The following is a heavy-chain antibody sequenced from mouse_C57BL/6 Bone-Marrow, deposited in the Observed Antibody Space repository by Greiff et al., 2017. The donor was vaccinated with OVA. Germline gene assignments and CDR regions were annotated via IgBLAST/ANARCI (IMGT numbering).Heavy chain of an antibody. D-gene: IGHD1-1*01. CDR3: TRGDYGSPYLDY. V-gene: IGHV1-15*01. J-gene: IGHJ2*01. CDR1: GYTFTDYE. Sequence: LQESGAELVRPGASVTLSCKASGYTFTDYEMHWVKQTPVHGLEWIGAIDPETGGTAYNQKFKGKAILTADKSSSTAYMELRSLTSEDSAVYYCTRGDYGSPYLDYWGQGTTLTVSS. CDR2: IDPETGGT.